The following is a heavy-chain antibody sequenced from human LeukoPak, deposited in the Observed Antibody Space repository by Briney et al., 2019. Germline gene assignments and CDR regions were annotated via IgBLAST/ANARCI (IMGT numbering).Heavy chain of an antibody. V-gene: IGHV4-59*01. J-gene: IGHJ4*02. CDR3: ARGSVYFDS. Sequence: SETLSLTCTVSGESISSYYVSWIRQPPGKGLEWIGYISYTGSTDYNPSLKSRVTISVDMSKNQFSLKVSSVTAADTAVCYCARGSVYFDSWDQGTLVTVSS. CDR2: ISYTGST. CDR1: GESISSYY.